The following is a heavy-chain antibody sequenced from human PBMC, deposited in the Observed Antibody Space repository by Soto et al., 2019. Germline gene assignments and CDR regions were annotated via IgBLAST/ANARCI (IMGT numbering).Heavy chain of an antibody. CDR3: ARSVDP. J-gene: IGHJ5*02. CDR2: ISYSGST. Sequence: SETLSLTCTLFSRSISRFYSTWIRHPPGQGLEWIGYISYSGSTNYNPSLKSRSPIPAATSKNQSSLNLSSVTAADTAVYYCARSVDPWGQGTLVTVSS. V-gene: IGHV4-59*08. CDR1: SRSISRFY.